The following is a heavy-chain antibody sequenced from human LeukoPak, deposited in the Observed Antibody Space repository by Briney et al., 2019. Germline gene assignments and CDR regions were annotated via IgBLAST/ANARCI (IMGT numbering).Heavy chain of an antibody. J-gene: IGHJ4*02. CDR1: GYTFTNYG. Sequence: KPGASVKVSCKASGYTFTNYGVTWVRQAPGQGLEWMGWISAYNANTNYAQKFQGRVTMTTDTSTTTAYMVLRNLRSDGTAVYYCARDPGLVITGTYFDFWGQGTLVTVSS. CDR2: ISAYNANT. CDR3: ARDPGLVITGTYFDF. V-gene: IGHV1-18*01. D-gene: IGHD1-20*01.